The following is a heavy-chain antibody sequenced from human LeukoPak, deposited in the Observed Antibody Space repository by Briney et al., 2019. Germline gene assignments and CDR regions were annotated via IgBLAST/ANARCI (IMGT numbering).Heavy chain of an antibody. V-gene: IGHV4-59*01. CDR3: ARTPRYYDSSGYTSRVYYYGMDV. CDR1: GGSISSYY. D-gene: IGHD3-22*01. Sequence: SETLSLTCTVSGGSISSYYWSWIRQPPGKGLEWIGYIYYSGSTNYNPSLKSRVTISVDTSKNQFSLKLSSVTAADTAVYYCARTPRYYDSSGYTSRVYYYGMDVWGQGTTVTVSS. CDR2: IYYSGST. J-gene: IGHJ6*02.